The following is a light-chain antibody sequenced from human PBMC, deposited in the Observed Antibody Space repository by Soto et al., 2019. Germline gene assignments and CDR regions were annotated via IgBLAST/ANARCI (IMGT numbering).Light chain of an antibody. CDR1: QSISSW. Sequence: DIRMNQSLSALSASVGDRVTITCRASQSISSWLAWYQQKPGKAPKLLIYDASSLESGVPSRFSGSGSGTEFTLTISSLQPDDFATYYCQQYNIYSKPFGHVTKVDIK. CDR2: DAS. V-gene: IGKV1-5*01. CDR3: QQYNIYSKP. J-gene: IGKJ1*01.